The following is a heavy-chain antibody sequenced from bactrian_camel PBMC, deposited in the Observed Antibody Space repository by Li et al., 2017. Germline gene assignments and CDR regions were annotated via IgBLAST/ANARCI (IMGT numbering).Heavy chain of an antibody. V-gene: IGHV3S54*01. CDR3: AADWTLRTLTVVVDVMY. J-gene: IGHJ4*01. CDR2: ISTSGGSP. D-gene: IGHD2*01. CDR1: GYSYTMNC. Sequence: HVQLVESGGGSVQAGGSLRLSCAASGYSYTMNCLAWFRQAPGKEREGVASISTSGGSPYYADSVKGRFTISQDNAKRKLYLHMNDLKPEDTAMYYCAADWTLRTLTVVVDVMYWGQGTQVTVS.